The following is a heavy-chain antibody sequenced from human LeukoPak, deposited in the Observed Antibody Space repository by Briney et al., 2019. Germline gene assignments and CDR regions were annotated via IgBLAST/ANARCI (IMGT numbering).Heavy chain of an antibody. CDR2: IYYSGST. CDR1: GGSISSGDYY. Sequence: PSQTLSLTCTVSGGSISSGDYYWSWIRQPPGKGLEWIGYIYYSGSTYYNPSLKSRVTISVDTSKNQFSLKLNSVTAADTAVYYCARDSPVEATRFFDYWGQGTLVTVSP. CDR3: ARDSPVEATRFFDY. V-gene: IGHV4-30-4*08. D-gene: IGHD1-26*01. J-gene: IGHJ4*02.